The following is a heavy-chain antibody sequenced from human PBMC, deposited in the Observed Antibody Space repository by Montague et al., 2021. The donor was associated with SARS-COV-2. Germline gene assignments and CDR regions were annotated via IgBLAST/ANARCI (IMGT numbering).Heavy chain of an antibody. J-gene: IGHJ3*02. CDR1: GGSISSYY. CDR2: IYYSGST. V-gene: IGHV4-59*01. D-gene: IGHD3-22*01. CDR3: AREVRDDYDISGPGDFDI. Sequence: SETLSLTCTVSGGSISSYYWSWIRQPPGKGLEWIGYIYYSGSTNYNPSLKSRVTISVDTSKNQFSLKLTSVTAADTAVYYCAREVRDDYDISGPGDFDIWGQGTMVTVSS.